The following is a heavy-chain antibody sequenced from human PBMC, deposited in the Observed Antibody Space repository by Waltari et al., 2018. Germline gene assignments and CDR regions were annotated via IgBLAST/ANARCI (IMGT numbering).Heavy chain of an antibody. D-gene: IGHD5-12*01. CDR3: ARDNGGYAFDY. Sequence: QVQLVESGGGVVQPGRSLRLSCAASGFTFSTSATPRVRQAPGKGMEWVAVISYDGSNKYYADSVKGRFTISRDNSKNTLYLQMNSLRAEDTAVYYCARDNGGYAFDYWGQGTLVTVSS. CDR1: GFTFSTSA. CDR2: ISYDGSNK. V-gene: IGHV3-30-3*01. J-gene: IGHJ4*02.